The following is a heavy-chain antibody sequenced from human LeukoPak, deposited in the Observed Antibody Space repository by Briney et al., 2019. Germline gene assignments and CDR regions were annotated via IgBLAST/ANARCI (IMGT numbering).Heavy chain of an antibody. CDR1: GDSTTNSDYY. D-gene: IGHD2-2*01. CDR2: ISYRRNT. V-gene: IGHV4-39*01. J-gene: IGHJ3*01. Sequence: SETLSLTCSASGDSTTNSDYYWAWIRQPPGKELEWIVSISYRRNTYYNPSLRSRVTTSIDTSTNQFSLKLTSLTAADTALFYCARHTRVIPGAMSAFDLWGQGTMVTVSS. CDR3: ARHTRVIPGAMSAFDL.